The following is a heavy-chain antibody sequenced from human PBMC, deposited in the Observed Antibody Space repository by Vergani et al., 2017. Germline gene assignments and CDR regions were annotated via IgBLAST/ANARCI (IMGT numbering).Heavy chain of an antibody. Sequence: QVQLVQSGAEVKKPGASVKVSCKASGYTFTGYYMHWVRQAPGQGLEWMGIINPSGGSTSYAQKFQGRVTMTRDTSTSTVYMELSSLRSEDTAVYSCARGRCSGGSCYDYLPGLWGRGTLVTVSS. CDR3: ARGRCSGGSCYDYLPGL. V-gene: IGHV1-46*03. D-gene: IGHD2-15*01. CDR2: INPSGGST. J-gene: IGHJ2*01. CDR1: GYTFTGYY.